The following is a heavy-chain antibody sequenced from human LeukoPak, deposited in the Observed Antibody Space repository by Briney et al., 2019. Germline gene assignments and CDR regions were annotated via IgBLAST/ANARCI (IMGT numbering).Heavy chain of an antibody. D-gene: IGHD3-10*01. CDR3: ASQTLWFGDAFDI. Sequence: PSETLSLTCAVSGGSISSGGYSWSWIRQPPGQGLEWIGYIYHSGSTYYNPSLKSRVTISVDRSKNQFSLKLSSVTAADTAVYYCASQTLWFGDAFDIWGQGTMVTVSS. V-gene: IGHV4-30-2*01. CDR2: IYHSGST. CDR1: GGSISSGGYS. J-gene: IGHJ3*02.